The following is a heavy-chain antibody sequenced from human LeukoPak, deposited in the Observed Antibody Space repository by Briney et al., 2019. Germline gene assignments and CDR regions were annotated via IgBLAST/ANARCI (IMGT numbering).Heavy chain of an antibody. D-gene: IGHD4-17*01. V-gene: IGHV3-9*01. CDR1: GFTFDDYA. J-gene: IGHJ6*02. CDR3: AKDRGDYADYYYYYGMDV. Sequence: GGSLRLSCAASGFTFDDYAMHWVRQAPGKGLEWVSGISWNSGSIGYADSVKGRFTISRDNAKNSLYPQMNSLRAEDTALYYCAKDRGDYADYYYYYGMDVWGQGTTVTVSS. CDR2: ISWNSGSI.